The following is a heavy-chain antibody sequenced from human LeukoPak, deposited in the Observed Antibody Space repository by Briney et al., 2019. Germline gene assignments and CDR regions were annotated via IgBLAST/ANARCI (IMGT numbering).Heavy chain of an antibody. J-gene: IGHJ4*02. CDR1: GYTFTGYY. V-gene: IGHV1-2*02. Sequence: ASVKVSCKASGYTFTGYYMHWVRQAPGQGLEWMGWINPNSGGTNYAQKFQGRVTMTRDTSISTAYMELSRLRSDDTAVYYCARDRGCYDSSGYYYFDYWGKGTLVTVSS. D-gene: IGHD3-22*01. CDR3: ARDRGCYDSSGYYYFDY. CDR2: INPNSGGT.